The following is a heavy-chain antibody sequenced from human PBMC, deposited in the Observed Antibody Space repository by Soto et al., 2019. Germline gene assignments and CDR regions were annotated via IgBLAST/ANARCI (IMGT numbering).Heavy chain of an antibody. V-gene: IGHV4-61*01. CDR3: ARSAVAGTRFDY. Sequence: PSETLSLTCTVSGGSVSSGSYYWSWIRQPPGKGLEWIGEIYHSGSTNYNPSLKSRVTISVDKSKNQFSLKLSSVTAADTAVYYCARSAVAGTRFDYWGQGTLVTSPQ. D-gene: IGHD6-19*01. CDR2: IYHSGST. J-gene: IGHJ4*02. CDR1: GGSVSSGSYY.